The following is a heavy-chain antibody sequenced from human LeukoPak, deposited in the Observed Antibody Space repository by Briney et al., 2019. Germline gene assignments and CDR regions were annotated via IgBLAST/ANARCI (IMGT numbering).Heavy chain of an antibody. J-gene: IGHJ6*02. Sequence: ASVKVSCKVSGYTLTELSMHWVRQAPGKGLEWMGGFDPEDGETIYAQKFQGRVTMTEDTSTDTAYMELSSLRSEDTAVYYCARGPRSSGWYKNYYGMDVWGQGTTVTVSS. CDR2: FDPEDGET. D-gene: IGHD6-19*01. CDR1: GYTLTELS. V-gene: IGHV1-24*01. CDR3: ARGPRSSGWYKNYYGMDV.